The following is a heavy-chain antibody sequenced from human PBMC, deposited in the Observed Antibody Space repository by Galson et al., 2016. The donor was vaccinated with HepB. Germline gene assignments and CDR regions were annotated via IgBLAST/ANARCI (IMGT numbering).Heavy chain of an antibody. Sequence: SLRLSCAASGFKFSGYVMSWVRQAPGKGLEWASGISGTGGTTYYAASVKGRFTISRDSSESMLYLQMNSLRAEDTAVYYCAEDGWWLRSVFDYWGQGTLVTVSS. J-gene: IGHJ4*02. CDR1: GFKFSGYV. D-gene: IGHD2-15*01. CDR3: AEDGWWLRSVFDY. V-gene: IGHV3-23*01. CDR2: ISGTGGTT.